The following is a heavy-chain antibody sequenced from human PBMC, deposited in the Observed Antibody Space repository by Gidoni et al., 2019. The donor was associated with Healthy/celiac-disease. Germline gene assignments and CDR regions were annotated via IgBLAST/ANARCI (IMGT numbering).Heavy chain of an antibody. CDR3: ARDVRKHYYDSSGYYLNGMDV. Sequence: QVQLQESGPGLVKPSQTLSLTCTVSGGSISSGSYYWSWIRQPAGKGLEWIGRIYTSGSTNYNPSLKSRVTISVDTSKNQFSLKLSSVTAADTAVYYCARDVRKHYYDSSGYYLNGMDVWGQGTTVTVSS. CDR1: GGSISSGSYY. D-gene: IGHD3-22*01. CDR2: IYTSGST. J-gene: IGHJ6*02. V-gene: IGHV4-61*02.